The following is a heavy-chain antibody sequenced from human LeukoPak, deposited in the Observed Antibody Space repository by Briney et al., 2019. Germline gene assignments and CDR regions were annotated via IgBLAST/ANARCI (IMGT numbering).Heavy chain of an antibody. J-gene: IGHJ4*02. V-gene: IGHV4-59*01. D-gene: IGHD4-11*01. CDR3: ARLRGNYFPDY. CDR2: IYYSGST. CDR1: GGSLSGYY. Sequence: PSETLSLTCSVSGGSLSGYYWTWIRQTPGKGLEWIAYIYYSGSTNYNPSLKSRVTISVDTSKNPFSLRLTSVTAADTAVYYCARLRGNYFPDYWGQGTLATVSS.